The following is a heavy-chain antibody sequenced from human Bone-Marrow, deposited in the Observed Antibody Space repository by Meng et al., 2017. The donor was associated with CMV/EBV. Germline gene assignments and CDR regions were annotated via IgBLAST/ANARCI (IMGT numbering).Heavy chain of an antibody. CDR3: AREEFGGTASGMDV. D-gene: IGHD2-15*01. Sequence: ASVKVSCKASGYTFTGYYIHWVRQAPGQGLEWMGWINPNSGGTHYAQTFQGRVTMTRDTSISTAYMELTRLRSDDTDVYDCAREEFGGTASGMDVWGQGTTVTVSS. J-gene: IGHJ6*02. CDR2: INPNSGGT. V-gene: IGHV1-2*02. CDR1: GYTFTGYY.